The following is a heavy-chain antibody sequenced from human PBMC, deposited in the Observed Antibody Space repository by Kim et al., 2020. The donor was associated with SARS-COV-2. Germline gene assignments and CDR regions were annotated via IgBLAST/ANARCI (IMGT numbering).Heavy chain of an antibody. V-gene: IGHV3-48*03. CDR2: ISSSGSTI. CDR1: GFTFSSYE. CDR3: ARPYYYDSSGYYFGMDV. D-gene: IGHD3-22*01. J-gene: IGHJ6*02. Sequence: GGSLRLSCAASGFTFSSYEMNWVRQAPGKGLEWVSYISSSGSTIYYADSVKGRFTISRDNAKNSLYLQMNSLRAEDTAVYYCARPYYYDSSGYYFGMDVWGQGTTVTVSS.